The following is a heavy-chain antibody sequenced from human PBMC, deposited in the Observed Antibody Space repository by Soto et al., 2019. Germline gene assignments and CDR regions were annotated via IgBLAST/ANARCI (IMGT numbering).Heavy chain of an antibody. V-gene: IGHV4-30-4*08. D-gene: IGHD3-22*01. Sequence: QVQLEESGPGLVTPSQTLSLTCTVSGGSIINNHYYWNFVRQPPGQGLEWIGYIYYSGSTSYRPSLESRLTLSLDTSKNQFYLRLRSVTVADTGVYYCVRASMIGVPGFFDVWGRGTLVSVSS. CDR2: IYYSGST. J-gene: IGHJ2*01. CDR1: GGSIINNHYY. CDR3: VRASMIGVPGFFDV.